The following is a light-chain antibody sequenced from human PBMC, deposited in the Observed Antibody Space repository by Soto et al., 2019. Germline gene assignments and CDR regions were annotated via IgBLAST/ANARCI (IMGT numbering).Light chain of an antibody. CDR3: QQYNNWPPWT. CDR2: GAS. V-gene: IGKV3-15*01. J-gene: IGKJ1*01. Sequence: EIVMTQSPATLSVSPGDRATLSCRASQRVSSNLAWYQQKPGQAPRLLVYGASSRSAGIPDRFSGGGSGTEFTFAINSRQSEDLAVYYCQQYNNWPPWTFGQRTKVDIK. CDR1: QRVSSN.